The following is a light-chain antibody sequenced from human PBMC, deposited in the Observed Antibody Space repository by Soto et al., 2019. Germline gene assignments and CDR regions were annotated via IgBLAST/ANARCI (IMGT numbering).Light chain of an antibody. Sequence: QSVLTQPPSASGSPGQSVTISCTGTSSDVGTYNYVSWHQQHPGKAPKLLIYEVSKRPSGVPDRFSGSKSGNTASLTVSGLQAEEEADYYCISYARSDTYVFGTGTKVTVL. J-gene: IGLJ1*01. V-gene: IGLV2-8*01. CDR2: EVS. CDR3: ISYARSDTYV. CDR1: SSDVGTYNY.